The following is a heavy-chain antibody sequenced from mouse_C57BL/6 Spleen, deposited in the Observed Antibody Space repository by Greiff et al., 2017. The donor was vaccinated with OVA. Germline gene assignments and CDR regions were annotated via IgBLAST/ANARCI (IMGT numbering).Heavy chain of an antibody. CDR2: IHPNSGST. V-gene: IGHV1-64*01. J-gene: IGHJ2*01. CDR1: GYTFTSYW. D-gene: IGHD2-4*01. Sequence: QVQLQQPGAELVKPGASVKLSCKASGYTFTSYWMHWVKQRPGQGLEWIGMIHPNSGSTNYNEKFKSKATLTVDKSSSTAYMQLSSLTSEDSAVYYCARNDYDEGYYFDYWGQGPLSQSPQ. CDR3: ARNDYDEGYYFDY.